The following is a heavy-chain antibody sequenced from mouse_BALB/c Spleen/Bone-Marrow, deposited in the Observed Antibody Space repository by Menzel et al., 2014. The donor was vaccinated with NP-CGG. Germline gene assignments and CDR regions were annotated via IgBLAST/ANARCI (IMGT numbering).Heavy chain of an antibody. J-gene: IGHJ4*01. CDR2: ILPGSGSS. Sequence: QVQLQQSGAELMKPGASVTISCKATGYTFSNYWIEWIKQRPGHGLEWIGEILPGSGSSNYNEKLKGKATFTADTSSNTAYMQLSSLTSEDSAVYYCARTADGYYYAMDYWGQGTSVTVSS. V-gene: IGHV1-9*01. CDR1: GYTFSNYW. CDR3: ARTADGYYYAMDY. D-gene: IGHD2-3*01.